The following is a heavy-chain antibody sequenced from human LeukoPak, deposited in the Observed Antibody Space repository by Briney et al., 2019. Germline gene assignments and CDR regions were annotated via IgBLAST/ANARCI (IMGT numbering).Heavy chain of an antibody. V-gene: IGHV1-2*02. J-gene: IGHJ4*02. Sequence: ASVKVSCKASGSTFTFYYMHWVRQAPGQGLEWMGWINPNSGGTNYAQKFQGRVTMTRDTSISTAYMELSRLRSDDTAVYYCARGGRAIAAAGTRPSQGYWGQGTLVTVSS. CDR3: ARGGRAIAAAGTRPSQGY. CDR2: INPNSGGT. CDR1: GSTFTFYY. D-gene: IGHD6-13*01.